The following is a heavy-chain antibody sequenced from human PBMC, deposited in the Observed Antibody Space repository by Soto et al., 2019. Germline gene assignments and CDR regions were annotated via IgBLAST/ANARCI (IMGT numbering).Heavy chain of an antibody. J-gene: IGHJ5*02. D-gene: IGHD1-20*01. Sequence: PGESLKISCKGSGYSFTSNWISWVRQKPGKGLEWMGKIDPSDSYTNYSPSFQGHVTISADKSISTAYLQWSSLKASDTAMYYCARHIDYNMGGNWFDPWGQGTLVTVSS. CDR1: GYSFTSNW. CDR2: IDPSDSYT. CDR3: ARHIDYNMGGNWFDP. V-gene: IGHV5-10-1*01.